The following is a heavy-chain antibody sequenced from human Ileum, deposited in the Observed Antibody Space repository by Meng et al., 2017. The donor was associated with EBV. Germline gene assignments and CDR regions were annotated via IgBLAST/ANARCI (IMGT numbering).Heavy chain of an antibody. V-gene: IGHV3-74*03. CDR2: INENGGTT. J-gene: IGHJ4*02. Sequence: EVRPGESGGALVQPGGSLSLSCAVSGFTFSTYWMHWVRQAPGKGLVWFSRINENGGTTTYADSVRGRFTISRDNTKNTLYLEMNNLRDDDTAVYFCSRDLAGPFDDWGQGTLVTVSS. CDR1: GFTFSTYW. CDR3: SRDLAGPFDD.